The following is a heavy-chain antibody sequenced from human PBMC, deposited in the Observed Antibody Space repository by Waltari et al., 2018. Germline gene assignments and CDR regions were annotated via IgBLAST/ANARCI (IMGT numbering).Heavy chain of an antibody. CDR3: AHLNTAMGTDY. CDR1: GYTCTHYN. J-gene: IGHJ4*02. V-gene: IGHV1-69-2*01. CDR2: VDPEEGET. Sequence: EVQLAQSGSEVKKPGHTVKLSCKDSGYTCTHYNMNRGQQAPGKGLEWMGLVDPEEGETIYAEKFQGRVTITADTSTDTAYMELSSLRSEDTAVYYCAHLNTAMGTDYWGQGTLVTVSS. D-gene: IGHD5-18*01.